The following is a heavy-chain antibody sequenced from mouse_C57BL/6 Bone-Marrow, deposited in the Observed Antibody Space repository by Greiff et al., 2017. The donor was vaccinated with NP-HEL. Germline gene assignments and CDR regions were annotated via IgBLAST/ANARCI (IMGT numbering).Heavy chain of an antibody. CDR3: TRGGSSLAWFAY. Sequence: QVQLQQSGAELVRPGASVTLSCKASGYTFTDYEMHWVKQTPVHGLEWIGAIDPETGGTAYNQKFKGKAILTADKSSSTAYMELRSLTSEDSAVYYCTRGGSSLAWFAYWGQGTLVTGSA. V-gene: IGHV1-15*01. J-gene: IGHJ3*01. D-gene: IGHD1-1*01. CDR1: GYTFTDYE. CDR2: IDPETGGT.